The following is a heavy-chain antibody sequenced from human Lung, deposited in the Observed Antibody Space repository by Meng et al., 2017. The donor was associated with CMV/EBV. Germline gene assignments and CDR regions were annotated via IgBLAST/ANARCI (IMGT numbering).Heavy chain of an antibody. CDR1: GFTFSSYG. CDR3: AKMVRTLAPGGGFDY. Sequence: SCAASGFTFSSYGMHWVRQAPGKGLEWVAFILYDGSYKYSADSVKGRFTISRDNSKNTLYLQMNSLRAEDTAVYYCAKMVRTLAPGGGFDYWGQGTLVTVSS. J-gene: IGHJ4*02. CDR2: ILYDGSYK. D-gene: IGHD4/OR15-4a*01. V-gene: IGHV3-30*02.